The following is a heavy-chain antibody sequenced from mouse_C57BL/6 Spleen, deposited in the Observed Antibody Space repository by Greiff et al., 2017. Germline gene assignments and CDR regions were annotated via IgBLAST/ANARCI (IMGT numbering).Heavy chain of an antibody. CDR2: INPSSGYT. CDR3: ARGDYGSSPFDY. V-gene: IGHV1-7*01. CDR1: GYTFTSYW. D-gene: IGHD1-1*01. Sequence: QVQLQQSGAELAKPGASVKLSCKASGYTFTSYWMHWVKQRPGQGLEWIGYINPSSGYTKYNQKFKDKATLTADKPSSTAYMQLSSLTYEDSAVYYCARGDYGSSPFDYWAKAPLAQSPQ. J-gene: IGHJ2*01.